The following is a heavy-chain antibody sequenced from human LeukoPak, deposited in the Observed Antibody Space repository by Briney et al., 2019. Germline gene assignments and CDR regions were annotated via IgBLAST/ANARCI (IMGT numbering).Heavy chain of an antibody. CDR3: ARGPDGDGDYEINYYYYYGMDV. V-gene: IGHV4-31*03. D-gene: IGHD4-17*01. Sequence: SETLSLTCTVSGGSISSGGYYWSWIRQHPGKGLEWIGYIYYSGSTYYNPSLKSRVTISVDTSKNQFSLKLSSVTAADTAVYYCARGPDGDGDYEINYYYYYGMDVWGQGTTVTVSS. CDR1: GGSISSGGYY. J-gene: IGHJ6*02. CDR2: IYYSGST.